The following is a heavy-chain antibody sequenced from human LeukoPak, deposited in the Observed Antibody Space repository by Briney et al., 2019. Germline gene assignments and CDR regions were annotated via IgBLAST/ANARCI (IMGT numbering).Heavy chain of an antibody. CDR3: ARGRDYGGNPFDY. Sequence: SQTLSLTCTVSGGSISSGGYYWSWIRQHPGKGLEWIGYIYYSGSTYYNPSLKSRVTISVDTSKNQFSLKLSSVTAADTAVYYCARGRDYGGNPFDYWGQGTLVTVSS. CDR1: GGSISSGGYY. V-gene: IGHV4-31*03. D-gene: IGHD4-23*01. J-gene: IGHJ4*02. CDR2: IYYSGST.